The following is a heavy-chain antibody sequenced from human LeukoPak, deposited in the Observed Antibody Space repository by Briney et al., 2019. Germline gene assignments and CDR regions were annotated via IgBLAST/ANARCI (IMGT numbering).Heavy chain of an antibody. V-gene: IGHV3-30-3*01. D-gene: IGHD2-2*01. CDR1: GFTFSSYA. CDR2: MSNDGINK. CDR3: ARDPVSSALQINSDF. J-gene: IGHJ4*02. Sequence: GGSLRLSCAASGFTFSSYAMHWVRQAPGKGLEWVAVMSNDGINKYYAGSVKGRFTIPRDNSKNTLFLQMNSLRPEDTAVYYCARDPVSSALQINSDFWGQGALVTVSS.